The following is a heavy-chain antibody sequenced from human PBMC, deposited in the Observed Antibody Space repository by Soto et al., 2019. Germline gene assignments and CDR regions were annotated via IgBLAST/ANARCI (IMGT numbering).Heavy chain of an antibody. V-gene: IGHV3-7*01. CDR2: IKQHGSEI. CDR3: ARGGGFCSTTSCQRLNL. D-gene: IGHD2-2*01. CDR1: GFTLSDYW. Sequence: GESLKISCAASGFTLSDYWMTWVRQAPGKGLKWVANIKQHGSEIYYVDSVKGRFTISRDNAKNSLYLQMNSLRVEDSAVYYCARGGGFCSTTSCQRLNLWGQGTLVTVSS. J-gene: IGHJ5*02.